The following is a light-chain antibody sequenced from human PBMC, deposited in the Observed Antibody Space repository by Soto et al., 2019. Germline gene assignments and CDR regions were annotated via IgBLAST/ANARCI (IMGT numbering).Light chain of an antibody. Sequence: QSALTQPRSVSGSPGQSVTISCTGTSSDVGGYNYVSWYQQHPGKAPKLMIYDVSQRPSGVPDRFSGSKSGNTASLTISGLQAEDEADSYCCSYAGIYPCVFGTGTTVTVL. CDR3: CSYAGIYPCV. CDR2: DVS. J-gene: IGLJ1*01. CDR1: SSDVGGYNY. V-gene: IGLV2-11*01.